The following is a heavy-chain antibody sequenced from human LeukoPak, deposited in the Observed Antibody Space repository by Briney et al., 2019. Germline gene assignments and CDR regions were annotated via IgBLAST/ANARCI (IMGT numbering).Heavy chain of an antibody. CDR1: GYTFTSYG. V-gene: IGHV1-18*01. Sequence: GASVKVSCKASGYTFTSYGISWVRQAPGQGLEWMGWISAYNGNTNYAQKLQGRVTMTTDTSTSTAYMELRSLRSGDTAVYYCARNAWNYESGYYYYYMDVWGKGTTVTVSS. J-gene: IGHJ6*03. D-gene: IGHD1-7*01. CDR3: ARNAWNYESGYYYYYMDV. CDR2: ISAYNGNT.